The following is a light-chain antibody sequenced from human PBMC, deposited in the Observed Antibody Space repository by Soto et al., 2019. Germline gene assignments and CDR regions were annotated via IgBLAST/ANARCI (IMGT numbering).Light chain of an antibody. Sequence: EIVMTQSPATLSVSPGERATLSCRASQSVRSSLAWYQHKPGQVPRLLIYGASTRATGVPVRFSGSGSGTDFTLRISSLQAEDVAVYYCQHYNQWPPFTFGPGTKVDIK. CDR1: QSVRSS. J-gene: IGKJ3*01. CDR2: GAS. CDR3: QHYNQWPPFT. V-gene: IGKV3-15*01.